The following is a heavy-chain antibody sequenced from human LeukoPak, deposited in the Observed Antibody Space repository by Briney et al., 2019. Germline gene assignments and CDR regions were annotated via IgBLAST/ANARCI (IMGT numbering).Heavy chain of an antibody. CDR2: ISSNSTYL. J-gene: IGHJ4*02. CDR3: ARYYRDYYGSGSHRRGYFDY. D-gene: IGHD3-10*01. Sequence: GGSLRLSCAASGFTFRSYTMNWVRQAPGRGLEWVSSISSNSTYLYYADSLRGRFTISRDNAKNSLSLQMNSLRAADTAVYYCARYYRDYYGSGSHRRGYFDYWGQGTLVTVSS. V-gene: IGHV3-21*01. CDR1: GFTFRSYT.